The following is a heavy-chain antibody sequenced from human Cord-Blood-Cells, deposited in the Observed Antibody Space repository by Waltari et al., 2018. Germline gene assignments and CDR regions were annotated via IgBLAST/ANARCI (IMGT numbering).Heavy chain of an antibody. D-gene: IGHD2-8*01. V-gene: IGHV1-69*06. CDR1: GGTLRSYA. Sequence: QVQLVQSGAEVKTPGSSVKVSCKASGGTLRSYAISGVRPAPGQGLEWMGGSITICGTANYAKKCQGRVTITADKSTSTAYMGLSSLRSEETAVYYCAREGGYCTNGVCYTGAAFDIWGQGTMVTVSS. J-gene: IGHJ3*02. CDR3: AREGGYCTNGVCYTGAAFDI. CDR2: SITICGTA.